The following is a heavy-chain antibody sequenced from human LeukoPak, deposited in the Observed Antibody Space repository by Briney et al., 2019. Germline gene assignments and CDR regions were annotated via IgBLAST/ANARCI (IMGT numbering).Heavy chain of an antibody. CDR2: IYSGGAT. CDR1: GITVSTNY. V-gene: IGHV3-66*01. Sequence: GGSLRLSCAASGITVSTNYMSWVRQAPGKGLEWVSIIYSGGATFYADSVKGRFTISSDNSKNTLYLQMNSLRAEDTAVYYCARAPDSGDPWGQGTLDTVSS. J-gene: IGHJ5*02. CDR3: ARAPDSGDP. D-gene: IGHD4-17*01.